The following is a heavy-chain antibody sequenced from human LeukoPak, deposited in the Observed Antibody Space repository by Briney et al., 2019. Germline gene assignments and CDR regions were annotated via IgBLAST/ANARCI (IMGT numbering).Heavy chain of an antibody. V-gene: IGHV4-34*01. CDR1: GGSFSGYY. Sequence: SETLSLTCAVYGGSFSGYYWSWIRQPPGKGLEWIGEINHSGSTNYNPSLKSRVTISVDTPKNQFSLKLSSVTAADTAVYYCARASRKVVPAAVHYYYYYMDVWGKGTTVTVSS. D-gene: IGHD2-2*01. CDR2: INHSGST. J-gene: IGHJ6*03. CDR3: ARASRKVVPAAVHYYYYYMDV.